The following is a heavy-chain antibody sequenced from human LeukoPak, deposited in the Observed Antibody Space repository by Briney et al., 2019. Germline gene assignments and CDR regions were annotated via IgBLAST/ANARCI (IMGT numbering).Heavy chain of an antibody. J-gene: IGHJ4*02. D-gene: IGHD6-19*01. CDR1: GFSLSTFGVG. Sequence: SGPTVVKPTQTLTLTCTFSGFSLSTFGVGVAWIRQPPGKALEWLALIDWHDDKRYSPSLKSRLTITKDTSKNQVVLTMTNMDPVDTATYYCAHAPISGPLYYWGQGTLVTVSS. CDR2: IDWHDDK. CDR3: AHAPISGPLYY. V-gene: IGHV2-5*01.